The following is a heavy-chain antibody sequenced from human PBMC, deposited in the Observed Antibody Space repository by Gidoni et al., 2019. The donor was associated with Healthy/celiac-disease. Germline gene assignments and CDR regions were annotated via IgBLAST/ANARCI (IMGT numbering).Heavy chain of an antibody. CDR3: TTDGHYYYGSGSPVPTGY. Sequence: EVQLVESGGGLVKPGGSLRLSCAASGFTFSTAWISWVRQAPRKGREWVGRIKSKTDGGTTDYAAPVKGRFTISRDDSKNTLYLQMNSLKTEDTAVYYCTTDGHYYYGSGSPVPTGYWGQGTLVTVSS. V-gene: IGHV3-15*01. CDR2: IKSKTDGGTT. D-gene: IGHD3-10*01. J-gene: IGHJ4*02. CDR1: GFTFSTAW.